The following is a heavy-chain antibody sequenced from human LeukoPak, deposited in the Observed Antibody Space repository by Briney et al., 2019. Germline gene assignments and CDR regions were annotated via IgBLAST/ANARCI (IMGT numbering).Heavy chain of an antibody. Sequence: GGSLRPSCAASGFTSSTYWMSWVRQAPGKGLEWVGNIKQDGSEKYYVDSVKGRFTISRDNAKNSLYLQMISLRAEDTAIYYCARDYYGSGSHDYWGQGTLVTVSS. CDR2: IKQDGSEK. CDR3: ARDYYGSGSHDY. D-gene: IGHD3-10*01. CDR1: GFTSSTYW. V-gene: IGHV3-7*01. J-gene: IGHJ4*02.